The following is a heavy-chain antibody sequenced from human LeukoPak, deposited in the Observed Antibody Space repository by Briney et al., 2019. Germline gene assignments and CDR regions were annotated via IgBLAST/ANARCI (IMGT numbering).Heavy chain of an antibody. V-gene: IGHV3-23*01. CDR1: GFTFSSYA. CDR3: ARAPGGPKTGRLGFDY. D-gene: IGHD1-14*01. Sequence: GGSLRLSCASSGFTFSSYAMSWVRQAPGKGLEWVSTIGGTGVRTYYADSVKGRFTISRDNSKNTLYLQMNSLRAEDTAVYYCARAPGGPKTGRLGFDYWGQGTLVTVSS. J-gene: IGHJ4*02. CDR2: IGGTGVRT.